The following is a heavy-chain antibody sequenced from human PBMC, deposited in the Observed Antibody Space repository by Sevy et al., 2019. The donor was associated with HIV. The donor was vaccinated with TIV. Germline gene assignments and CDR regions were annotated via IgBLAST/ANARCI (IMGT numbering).Heavy chain of an antibody. Sequence: GGSLRLSCAASGFTFSGYAMSWVRQAPGKGLEWVSLITGSGSKTYYADSVKGRFTISRDNSKNTVNLQMNSLRVEVTAIYYCAKETWGLFDPWGQGILVTVSS. V-gene: IGHV3-23*01. D-gene: IGHD7-27*01. CDR2: ITGSGSKT. CDR1: GFTFSGYA. CDR3: AKETWGLFDP. J-gene: IGHJ5*02.